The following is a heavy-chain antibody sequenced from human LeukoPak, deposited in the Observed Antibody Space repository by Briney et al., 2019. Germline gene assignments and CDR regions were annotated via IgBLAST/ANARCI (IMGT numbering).Heavy chain of an antibody. CDR3: ARQRTDTAMVATFDY. Sequence: SETLSLTCAVYGGSFSGYYWSWIRQPPGKGLEWIGEINHSGSTNCNPSLKSRVTISVDTSKNQFSLKLSSVTAADTAVYYCARQRTDTAMVATFDYWGQGTLVTVSS. J-gene: IGHJ4*02. CDR1: GGSFSGYY. V-gene: IGHV4-34*01. CDR2: INHSGST. D-gene: IGHD5-18*01.